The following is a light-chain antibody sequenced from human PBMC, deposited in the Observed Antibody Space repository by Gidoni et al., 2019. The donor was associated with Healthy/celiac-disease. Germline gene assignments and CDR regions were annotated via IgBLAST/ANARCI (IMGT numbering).Light chain of an antibody. V-gene: IGKV1-5*03. Sequence: DIQMPQSPPTLSAFVGYRVTITCRASQSISSWLAWYQQKPGKAPKLLISKASTLESGVPSRFSGSGAGTEFALTISSLQPDDFATYYCKQYSSYSWTFGQGTKVEIK. CDR1: QSISSW. CDR2: KAS. J-gene: IGKJ1*01. CDR3: KQYSSYSWT.